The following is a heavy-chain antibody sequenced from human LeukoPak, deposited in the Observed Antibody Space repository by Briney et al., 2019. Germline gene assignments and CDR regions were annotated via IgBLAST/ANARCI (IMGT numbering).Heavy chain of an antibody. V-gene: IGHV1-18*01. J-gene: IGHJ5*02. CDR1: GYTFTSYG. Sequence: ASVKVSCTASGYTFTSYGITWVRQAPGQGLEWMGWISTSNGNTNYAQKLQARVTMTTDTSTSTAYMELRSLRSDDTAVYYCARDNHYDILTGSPGPNNWFDPWGQGTLVTVSS. D-gene: IGHD3-9*01. CDR2: ISTSNGNT. CDR3: ARDNHYDILTGSPGPNNWFDP.